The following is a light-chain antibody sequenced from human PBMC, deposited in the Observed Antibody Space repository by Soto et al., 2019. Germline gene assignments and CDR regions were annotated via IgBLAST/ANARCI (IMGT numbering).Light chain of an antibody. J-gene: IGLJ2*01. CDR1: SSDIGADNS. Sequence: QSALTQPASVSGSPGQSITISCTGTSSDIGADNSVSWYQQHPGKAPQLMIYAVSHRPSRVSSRFSGSKSGNTISLTISGIQAEDEADYYCSSFTTRSHVVFGGGTKVTVL. CDR3: SSFTTRSHVV. CDR2: AVS. V-gene: IGLV2-14*03.